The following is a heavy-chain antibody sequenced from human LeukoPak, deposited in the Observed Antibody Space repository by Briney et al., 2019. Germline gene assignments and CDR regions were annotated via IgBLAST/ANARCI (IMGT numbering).Heavy chain of an antibody. Sequence: GGSLRLSCAASGFTFGDHSMSWVRQAPGKGLEWVSVIYSGGSTYYADSVKGRFTISRDNSKNTLYLQMNSLRAEDTAVYYCARGYRYDYWGQGTLVTVSS. CDR2: IYSGGST. J-gene: IGHJ4*02. CDR3: ARGYRYDY. V-gene: IGHV3-53*01. CDR1: GFTFGDHS. D-gene: IGHD5-18*01.